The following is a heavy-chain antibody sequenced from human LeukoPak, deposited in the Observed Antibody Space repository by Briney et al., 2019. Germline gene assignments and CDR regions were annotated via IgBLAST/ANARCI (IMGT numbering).Heavy chain of an antibody. CDR3: AKLEGATDAFDI. CDR2: ISGSGGST. CDR1: GFTFSSYA. V-gene: IGHV3-23*01. J-gene: IGHJ3*02. D-gene: IGHD1-26*01. Sequence: GGSLRLSCAASGFTFSSYAMSWVRQAPGKGLEWVSAISGSGGSTYYADSVEGRFTISRDNSKNTLYLQMNSLRAEDTAVYYCAKLEGATDAFDIWGQGTMVTVSS.